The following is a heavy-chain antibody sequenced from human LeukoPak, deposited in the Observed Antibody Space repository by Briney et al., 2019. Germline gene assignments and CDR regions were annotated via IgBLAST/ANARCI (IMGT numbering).Heavy chain of an antibody. V-gene: IGHV4-39*07. CDR1: GGSISSSSYY. CDR2: IYYSGST. CDR3: AREDSAGLFGLDY. J-gene: IGHJ4*02. Sequence: SETLSLTCTVSGGSISSSSYYWGWIRQPPGKGLEWIGSIYYSGSTYYNPSLKSRVTISVDTSKNQFSLKLSSVTAADTAVYYCAREDSAGLFGLDYWGREPWSPSPQ. D-gene: IGHD3-22*01.